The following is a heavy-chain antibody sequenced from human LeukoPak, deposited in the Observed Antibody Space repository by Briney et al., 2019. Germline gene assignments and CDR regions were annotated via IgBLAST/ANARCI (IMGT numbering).Heavy chain of an antibody. J-gene: IGHJ4*02. Sequence: SETLSLTCTVSGGSISSSNWWTWVRQPPGEGLEWIGETYHSGSTNYNPSLMSRVTISVDKSKNQFSLKLTSVTAADTAVYYCAGRTTVTNLFDYWGQGTLVTVSS. V-gene: IGHV4-4*02. CDR1: GGSISSSNW. CDR2: TYHSGST. CDR3: AGRTTVTNLFDY. D-gene: IGHD4-17*01.